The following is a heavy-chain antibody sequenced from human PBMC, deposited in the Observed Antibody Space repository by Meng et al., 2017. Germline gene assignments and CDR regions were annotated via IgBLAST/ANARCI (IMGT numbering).Heavy chain of an antibody. V-gene: IGHV3-74*01. CDR1: GFTFRNYW. J-gene: IGHJ5*02. CDR3: ARSDWFDP. CDR2: IKPDGTMT. Sequence: EVQLVESGGGLVQSGGSLRLSCTASGFTFRNYWMYWVRQAPGKGLVWVSRIKPDGTMTVYADSVKGRFAISRDNAKNTLYLQMNSLRSDDTAVYYCARSDWFDPWGQGTLVTVSS.